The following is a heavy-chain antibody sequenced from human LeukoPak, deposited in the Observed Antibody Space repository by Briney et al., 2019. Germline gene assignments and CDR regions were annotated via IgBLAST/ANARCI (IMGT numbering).Heavy chain of an antibody. CDR1: GFTFSSYA. CDR2: ISYDGSNK. CDR3: ASPVGYIDY. J-gene: IGHJ4*02. Sequence: GGSLRLSCAASGFTFSSYAMHWVRQAPGKGLEWVAVISYDGSNKYYADSVKGRFTISRDNSRNTLYLQMNSLRAEDTAVYYCASPVGYIDYWGQGTLVTVSS. D-gene: IGHD1-26*01. V-gene: IGHV3-30-3*01.